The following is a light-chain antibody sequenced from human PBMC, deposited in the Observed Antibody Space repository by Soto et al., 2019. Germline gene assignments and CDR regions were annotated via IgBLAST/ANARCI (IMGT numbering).Light chain of an antibody. CDR3: QQYNNWFRT. CDR1: QSVGSN. V-gene: IGKV3-15*01. CDR2: TAS. J-gene: IGKJ1*01. Sequence: EIAMTQSPATLSVSPGERATLSCLASQSVGSNLAWYQQKPGQAPRLLIYTASTRATGIPARFSGSGSGTEFTLTISSLQSEDFAVYYCQQYNNWFRTFGQGTKVEIK.